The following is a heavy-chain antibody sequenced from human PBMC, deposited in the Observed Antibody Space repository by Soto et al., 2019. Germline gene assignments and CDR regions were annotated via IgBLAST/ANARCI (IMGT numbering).Heavy chain of an antibody. CDR2: IYQNGST. D-gene: IGHD4-4*01. V-gene: IGHV4-30-2*01. J-gene: IGHJ6*02. Sequence: PSETLSLTCAVSGGSISSGGYSWSWIRRPPGKGLEWIGYIYQNGSTYYNPSLKSRVTISVDRSRNQFSLKLSSVTAADTAVYFCATQSSSNSGAYYYYALDVWGQGTTVTVSS. CDR3: ATQSSSNSGAYYYYALDV. CDR1: GGSISSGGYS.